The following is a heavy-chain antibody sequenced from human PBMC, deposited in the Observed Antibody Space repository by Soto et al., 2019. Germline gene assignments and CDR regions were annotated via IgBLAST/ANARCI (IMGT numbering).Heavy chain of an antibody. CDR3: ARDGCCTSTTCRVGNWCEP. D-gene: IGHD2-2*01. J-gene: IGHJ5*02. Sequence: QVQLQQWGAGLLKPSETLSLTCVVYGGSFSGYYWSWIRQSPGKGLEWIGGINHRGSTNYNPSLASRVPISVETSKNQFSLKLPSVTAADTAMYYCARDGCCTSTTCRVGNWCEPWGLGTLVTVSS. V-gene: IGHV4-34*01. CDR2: INHRGST. CDR1: GGSFSGYY.